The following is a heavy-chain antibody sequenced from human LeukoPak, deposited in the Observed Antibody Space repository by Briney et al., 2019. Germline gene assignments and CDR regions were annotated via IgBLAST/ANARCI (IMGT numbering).Heavy chain of an antibody. V-gene: IGHV4-30-2*01. Sequence: TSSETLSLTCAVSGGSISSGGYSWSWIRQPPGKGLEWIGYIYHSGSTYYNPSLKSRVTISVDRSKNQFSLKLSSVTAADTAVYYCARESDGAMVRGFDYWGQGTLVTVSS. D-gene: IGHD3-10*01. CDR1: GGSISSGGYS. CDR2: IYHSGST. J-gene: IGHJ4*02. CDR3: ARESDGAMVRGFDY.